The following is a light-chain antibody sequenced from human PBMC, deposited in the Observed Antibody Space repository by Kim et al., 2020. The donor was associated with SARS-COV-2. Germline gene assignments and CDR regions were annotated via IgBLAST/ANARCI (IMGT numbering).Light chain of an antibody. V-gene: IGLV2-14*03. CDR2: DVD. CDR1: SSDVGAYKY. J-gene: IGLJ3*02. CDR3: SSYTSSSTLVV. Sequence: QSALTQPASVSGSPGQSITISCTGTSSDVGAYKYVSWYQQHPGKAPKVMIYDVDNRPSGVSNRFSGSKSGNTASLTISGLQAEDEADYYCSSYTSSSTLVVFGGGTQLTVL.